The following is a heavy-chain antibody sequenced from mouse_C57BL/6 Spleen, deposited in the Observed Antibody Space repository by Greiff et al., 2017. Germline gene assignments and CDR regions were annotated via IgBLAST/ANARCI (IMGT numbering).Heavy chain of an antibody. CDR2: IDPETGGT. J-gene: IGHJ2*01. V-gene: IGHV1-15*01. D-gene: IGHD1-1*01. CDR1: GYTFTDYA. CDR3: TNPPFITTVVADY. Sequence: VQLKESGAELVRPGASVTLSCKASGYTFTDYAMHWVKQTPVHGLEWIGAIDPETGGTAYNQKFKGKAILTADKSSSTAYMELRSLTSEDSAVYYCTNPPFITTVVADYWGQGTTLTVSS.